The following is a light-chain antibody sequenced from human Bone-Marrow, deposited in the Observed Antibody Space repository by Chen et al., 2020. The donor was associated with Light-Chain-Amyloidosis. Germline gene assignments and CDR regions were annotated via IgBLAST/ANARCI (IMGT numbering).Light chain of an antibody. CDR2: EVT. CDR3: SSYTITNTLV. CDR1: SSDVGGDNH. J-gene: IGLJ1*01. V-gene: IGLV2-14*01. Sequence: QPALPHPASVSGSPAQSITISCTGTSSDVGGDNHVSWYQQHPDKAPKLMIYEVTNRPSWVTDRFSGYKSDNTASLTISGLQTEDEADYFCSSYTITNTLVFGSGTRVTVL.